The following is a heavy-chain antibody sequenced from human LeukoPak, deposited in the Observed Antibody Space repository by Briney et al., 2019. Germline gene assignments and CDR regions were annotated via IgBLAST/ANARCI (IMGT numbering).Heavy chain of an antibody. J-gene: IGHJ4*02. CDR3: AKYYYDSSGYYPFTFFDY. D-gene: IGHD3-22*01. CDR1: GLTFINSW. CDR2: IHPNGGTK. V-gene: IGHV3-7*03. Sequence: PGGSLRLSCAASGLTFINSWMSWVRQAPGKGLEWVANIHPNGGTKSYVESVRGRFTISRDNAANSLYLQMNSLRAEDTAVYYCAKYYYDSSGYYPFTFFDYWGQGTLVTVSS.